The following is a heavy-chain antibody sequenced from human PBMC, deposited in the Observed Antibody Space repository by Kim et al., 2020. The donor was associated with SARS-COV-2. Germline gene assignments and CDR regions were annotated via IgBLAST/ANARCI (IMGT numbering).Heavy chain of an antibody. CDR1: GGSISSGGYY. D-gene: IGHD5-18*01. Sequence: SETLSLTCTVSGGSISSGGYYWSWIRQHPGKGLEWIGYIYYSGSTYYNPSLKSRVTISVDTSKNQFSLKLSSVTAADTAVYYCARAVDTAMQWSYYFDYWGQGTLVTVSS. CDR3: ARAVDTAMQWSYYFDY. J-gene: IGHJ4*02. V-gene: IGHV4-31*03. CDR2: IYYSGST.